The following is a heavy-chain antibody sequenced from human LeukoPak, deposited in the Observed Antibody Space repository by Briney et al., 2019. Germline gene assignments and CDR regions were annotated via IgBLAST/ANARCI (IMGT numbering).Heavy chain of an antibody. CDR2: IYYSGST. J-gene: IGHJ4*02. Sequence: SETLSLTCTVSGGSISSSSYYWGWTRQPPGKGLEWIGSIYYSGSTYYNPSLKSRVTISVDTSKNQFSLKLSSVTAADTAVYYCARCYYDSSGFNWGQGTLVTVSS. CDR3: ARCYYDSSGFN. CDR1: GGSISSSSYY. D-gene: IGHD3-22*01. V-gene: IGHV4-39*07.